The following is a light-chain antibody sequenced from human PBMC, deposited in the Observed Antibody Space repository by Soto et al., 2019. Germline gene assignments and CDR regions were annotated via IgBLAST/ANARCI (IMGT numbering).Light chain of an antibody. V-gene: IGLV2-11*01. J-gene: IGLJ2*01. CDR3: SSYAASSSSRVL. CDR2: DVN. CDR1: SSDIGGYNS. Sequence: QSALTQPRSLSGSPGQSVTISCTGTSSDIGGYNSVSWYQQYPGTAPKLMIFDVNKRPSGVPDRFSGSKSGTTASLTISGLQAEDEADYYCSSYAASSSSRVLFGGGTKLTVL.